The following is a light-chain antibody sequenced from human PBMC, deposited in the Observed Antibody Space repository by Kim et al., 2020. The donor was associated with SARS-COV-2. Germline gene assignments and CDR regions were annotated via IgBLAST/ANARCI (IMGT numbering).Light chain of an antibody. CDR2: GKN. CDR1: SLRSNY. CDR3: NSRDSSGNHWV. V-gene: IGLV3-19*01. J-gene: IGLJ3*02. Sequence: GRTVRITCQVDSLRSNYASWYQQKPGQAPVLVIYGKNNRPSGIPDRFSGSSSGNTASLTITGAQAEDEADYYCNSRDSSGNHWVFGGGTQLTVL.